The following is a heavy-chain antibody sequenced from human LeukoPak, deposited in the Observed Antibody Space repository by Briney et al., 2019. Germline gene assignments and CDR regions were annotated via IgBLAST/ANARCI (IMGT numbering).Heavy chain of an antibody. J-gene: IGHJ4*02. CDR3: ARELLWFGESYFDY. V-gene: IGHV3-7*01. CDR1: GFTFSSYW. D-gene: IGHD3-10*01. CDR2: IKQDGSEK. Sequence: GGSLRLSCAASGFTFSSYWMSWVRQAPGKGLEWVANIKQDGSEKYYVDSVKGRFTISRDNAKNSLYLQMNSLRAEDTAVYYCARELLWFGESYFDYWGQRTLVTVSS.